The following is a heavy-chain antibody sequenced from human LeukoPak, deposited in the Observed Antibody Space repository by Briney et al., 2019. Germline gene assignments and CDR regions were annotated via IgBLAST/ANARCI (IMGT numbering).Heavy chain of an antibody. J-gene: IGHJ6*02. Sequence: ASVKVSCKASGGSFSSYAISWVRQAPGQGLEWVGGIIPMFGTANYAQKFQGRVTITADESTSTAYMELSSLRSEDTAVYYCARESLNTGYYGMDVWGQGTTVTVSS. V-gene: IGHV1-69*13. CDR1: GGSFSSYA. CDR2: IIPMFGTA. CDR3: ARESLNTGYYGMDV.